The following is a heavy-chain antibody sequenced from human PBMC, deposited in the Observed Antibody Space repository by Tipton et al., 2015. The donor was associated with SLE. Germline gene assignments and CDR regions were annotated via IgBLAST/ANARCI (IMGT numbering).Heavy chain of an antibody. J-gene: IGHJ3*02. D-gene: IGHD5-24*01. CDR3: ARKVNGQRWLQWGAFDI. Sequence: TLSLTCTVSGGSISSHYWSWIRQPPGKGLEWIGYIYYSGSTNYSPSLKSRVTISVDTSKNQFSLKLSSVTAADTAVYYCARKVNGQRWLQWGAFDIWGQGTMVTVSS. CDR2: IYYSGST. V-gene: IGHV4-59*11. CDR1: GGSISSHY.